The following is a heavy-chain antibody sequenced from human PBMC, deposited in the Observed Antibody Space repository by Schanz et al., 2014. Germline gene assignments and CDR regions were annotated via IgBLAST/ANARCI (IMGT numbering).Heavy chain of an antibody. J-gene: IGHJ4*02. CDR1: GFVFGDYY. D-gene: IGHD2-21*01. CDR3: ARKSLVSAHYDS. V-gene: IGHV3-11*06. Sequence: VQLVESGGGLVQPGGSLRLSCAASGFVFGDYYMTWIRQAPGKGLEWLSYISDSGTYTNYADSVKGRFTISRDISKNTLYLQMGSLRAEDVAVYYCARKSLVSAHYDSWGQGTLVTVSS. CDR2: ISDSGTYT.